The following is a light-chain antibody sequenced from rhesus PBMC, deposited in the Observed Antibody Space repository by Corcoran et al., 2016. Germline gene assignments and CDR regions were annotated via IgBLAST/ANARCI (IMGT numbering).Light chain of an antibody. Sequence: DIQMTQSPSSLSASVGDRVTVTCRASQGIDKQLTWYQQKPGKAPTLLIYDASTVRTGVSLRFSGSGSGTDFTLTSSSLQPEDVATYYCLQDYTTPYSFGQGTKVEIK. J-gene: IGKJ2*01. V-gene: IGKV1-94*01. CDR3: LQDYTTPYS. CDR1: QGIDKQ. CDR2: DAS.